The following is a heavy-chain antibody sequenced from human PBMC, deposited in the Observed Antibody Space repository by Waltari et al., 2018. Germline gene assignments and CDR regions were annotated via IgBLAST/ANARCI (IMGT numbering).Heavy chain of an antibody. Sequence: QVQLVQPRAEVTRPGASVKVSRQASGYTFTGHYIHWIRQAPGQGLEWMGWINTNLGGTKFAQKFQGRITLTRDTSITTAYMELRRLTFDDTAVYYCARSPPSYSSSWYFFEHWGQGTLVTVSS. CDR1: GYTFTGHY. J-gene: IGHJ4*02. V-gene: IGHV1-2*02. CDR3: ARSPPSYSSSWYFFEH. D-gene: IGHD6-13*01. CDR2: INTNLGGT.